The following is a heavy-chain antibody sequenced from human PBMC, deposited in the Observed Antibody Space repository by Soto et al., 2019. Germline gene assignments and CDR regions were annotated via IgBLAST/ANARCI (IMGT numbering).Heavy chain of an antibody. J-gene: IGHJ4*02. CDR3: AKGVVREPAYFDY. Sequence: PGGPLRLSCTVSGFTFSAFAMSWVRQAPGKGLEWVALISYDGRNEDYAESVRGRFTISRDNSKNTLYLDMNSLSAEDSAVYFCAKGVVREPAYFDYWGQGTLVTVSS. CDR1: GFTFSAFA. CDR2: ISYDGRNE. D-gene: IGHD3-10*01. V-gene: IGHV3-30*18.